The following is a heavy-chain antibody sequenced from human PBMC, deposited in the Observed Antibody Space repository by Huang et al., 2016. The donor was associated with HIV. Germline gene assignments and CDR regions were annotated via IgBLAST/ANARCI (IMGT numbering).Heavy chain of an antibody. D-gene: IGHD6-13*01. CDR3: AKGGSAAAVLDF. J-gene: IGHJ4*02. CDR2: ISYDAKTK. CDR1: GFTFSSYG. V-gene: IGHV3-30*18. Sequence: QVQLVESGGGVVQPGRSLRISCAASGFTFSSYGMHWVRQAPGKGLEWVAVISYDAKTKYYADSVKGRFSISRDNSKTTVDLQLNSLRLEDTAVYYCAKGGSAAAVLDFWGQGTLVTVSS.